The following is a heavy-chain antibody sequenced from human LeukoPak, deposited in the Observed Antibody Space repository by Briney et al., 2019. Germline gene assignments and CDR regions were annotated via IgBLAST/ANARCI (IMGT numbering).Heavy chain of an antibody. CDR3: ARIVPAATTHDY. CDR1: GGSISSSSYY. D-gene: IGHD2-2*01. CDR2: IYYSGAT. Sequence: SETLSLTCTVSGGSISSSSYYWGWIRQPPGKGLEWIGTIYYSGATYYNPSLKSRVIISVDTPKNQFSLKLSSVTAADTAVYYCARIVPAATTHDYWGQGTLVTVSS. J-gene: IGHJ4*02. V-gene: IGHV4-39*01.